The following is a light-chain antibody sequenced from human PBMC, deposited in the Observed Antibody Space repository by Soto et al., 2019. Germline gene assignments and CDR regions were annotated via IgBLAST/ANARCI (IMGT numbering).Light chain of an antibody. J-gene: IGKJ1*01. CDR1: QSCSSW. Sequence: DIRMTKSASTLGANVEDRASMXCRASQSCSSWLVWYQQTTGQAPERLIYASSTLQSAAPPRFSGSGSGTAFTPPISCLQSEDFATYYGQQYYSFLRTFGQGTKVDI. CDR3: QQYYSFLRT. CDR2: ASS. V-gene: IGKV1-5*01.